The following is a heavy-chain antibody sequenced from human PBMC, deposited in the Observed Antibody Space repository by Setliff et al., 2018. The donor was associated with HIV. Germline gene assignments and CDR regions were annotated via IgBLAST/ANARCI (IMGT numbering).Heavy chain of an antibody. CDR2: LYYGGST. CDR1: GDSISTSNSY. D-gene: IGHD3-3*02. CDR3: ARDRAAFRLTY. V-gene: IGHV4-39*07. Sequence: SETLSLTCTVSGDSISTSNSYWGWVRQPPGKGLEWIGSLYYGGSTYYNPSLKSRVTISVDTSKNQFSLKLNSVTAADTAVYYCARDRAAFRLTYWGQGTLVTVSS. J-gene: IGHJ4*02.